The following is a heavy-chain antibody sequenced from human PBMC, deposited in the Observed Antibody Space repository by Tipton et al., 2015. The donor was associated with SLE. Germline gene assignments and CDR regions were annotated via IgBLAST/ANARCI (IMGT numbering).Heavy chain of an antibody. CDR3: ARLGSGYYYHYYAMDV. Sequence: QLVQSGAEVKKPGESLKISCKGSGYSFTSYWIGWVRQMPGKGLEWMGLIFPGDSDTRYSQSFQGQVTISADKSISTAYLQWSSLKASDTAMYYCARLGSGYYYHYYAMDVWGQGTTVTVSS. J-gene: IGHJ6*02. V-gene: IGHV5-51*01. CDR2: IFPGDSDT. D-gene: IGHD3-22*01. CDR1: GYSFTSYW.